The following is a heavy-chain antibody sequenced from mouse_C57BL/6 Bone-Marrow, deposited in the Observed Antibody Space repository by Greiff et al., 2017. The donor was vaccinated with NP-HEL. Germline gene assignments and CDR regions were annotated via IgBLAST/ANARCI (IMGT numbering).Heavy chain of an antibody. V-gene: IGHV1-82*01. CDR1: GYAFSSSW. CDR2: IYPGDGDT. D-gene: IGHD2-2*01. J-gene: IGHJ3*01. CDR3: ARLRDGYGWFAY. Sequence: VQLHQSGPELVKPGASVKISCKASGYAFSSSWMNWVKQRPGKGLEWIGRIYPGDGDTNYNGKFKGKATLTADKSSSTAYMQLSSLTSEDSAVYFCARLRDGYGWFAYWGQGTLVTVSA.